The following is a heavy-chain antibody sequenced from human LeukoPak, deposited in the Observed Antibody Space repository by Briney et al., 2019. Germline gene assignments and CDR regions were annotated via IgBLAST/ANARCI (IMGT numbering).Heavy chain of an antibody. CDR1: GYTFTGYY. Sequence: ASVKVSCKASGYTFTGYYMRWVRQAPGQGLEWMGWINPNSGGTNYAQKFQGRVTMTRDTSISTAYMELSRLRSDDTAVYYYAREMYYYDSSGYYFGWFDPWGQGTLVTVSS. CDR2: INPNSGGT. J-gene: IGHJ5*02. D-gene: IGHD3-22*01. V-gene: IGHV1-2*02. CDR3: AREMYYYDSSGYYFGWFDP.